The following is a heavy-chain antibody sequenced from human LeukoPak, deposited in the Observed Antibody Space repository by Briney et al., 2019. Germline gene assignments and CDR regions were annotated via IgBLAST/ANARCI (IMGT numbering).Heavy chain of an antibody. V-gene: IGHV1-18*01. D-gene: IGHD3-3*01. Sequence: GASVKVSCKASGYTFTSYGISWVRQAPGQGLEWMGWISAYNGNTNYAQKLQGRVTMTTDTSTSTAYMELRSLRSDDTAVYYCARDTIFGVVIRSSDAFDIWDQGTMVTVSS. CDR2: ISAYNGNT. CDR3: ARDTIFGVVIRSSDAFDI. J-gene: IGHJ3*02. CDR1: GYTFTSYG.